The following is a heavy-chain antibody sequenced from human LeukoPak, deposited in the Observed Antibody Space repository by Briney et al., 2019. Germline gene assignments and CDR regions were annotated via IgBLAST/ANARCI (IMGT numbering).Heavy chain of an antibody. Sequence: GGSLRPSCAASGFTFSSYWMSWVRQAPGKGLEWVANIKQDGSEKYYVDSVKGRFTISRDNAKNSLYLQMNSLRAEDTAVYYCARLRWRDYYYYMDVWGKGTTVTVSS. CDR3: ARLRWRDYYYYMDV. CDR1: GFTFSSYW. D-gene: IGHD3-3*01. V-gene: IGHV3-7*01. CDR2: IKQDGSEK. J-gene: IGHJ6*03.